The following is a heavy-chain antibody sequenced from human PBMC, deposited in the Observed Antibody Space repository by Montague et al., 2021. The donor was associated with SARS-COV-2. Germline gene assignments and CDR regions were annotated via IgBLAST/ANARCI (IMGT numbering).Heavy chain of an antibody. V-gene: IGHV4-59*08. Sequence: ETLSLTCTVSGGSISSYYWSSIRQPPGKGLEWIGYIYYSGSTNYNPSLKSRVTISVDTSKNQFSLKLSSVTAADTAVYYCASVYTVTYYFDYWGRGTLVTVSS. D-gene: IGHD4-17*01. J-gene: IGHJ4*02. CDR3: ASVYTVTYYFDY. CDR1: GGSISSYY. CDR2: IYYSGST.